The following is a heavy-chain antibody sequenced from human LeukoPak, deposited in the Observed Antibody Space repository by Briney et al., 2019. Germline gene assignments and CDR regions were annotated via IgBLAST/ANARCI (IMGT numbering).Heavy chain of an antibody. V-gene: IGHV1-46*01. J-gene: IGHJ6*03. CDR2: MNPSGGST. CDR1: GYTFTSYY. D-gene: IGHD2-2*01. CDR3: ARALNDIVVVPAASDCMDV. Sequence: ASVNVSCKASGYTFTSYYMHWVRQAPGQGLEWMGIMNPSGGSTSYAQKFQGRVTMTRDMSTSTVYMELSSLRSEDTAVYYCARALNDIVVVPAASDCMDVWGKGTTVTVSS.